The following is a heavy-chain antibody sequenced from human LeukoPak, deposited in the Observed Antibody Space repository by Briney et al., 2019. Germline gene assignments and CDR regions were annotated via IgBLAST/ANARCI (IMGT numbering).Heavy chain of an antibody. CDR3: ARGVVVTPRDYFDY. CDR2: IWYDGSNK. Sequence: GRSLRLSCAASGFTLSSYGMHWVRQAPGKGLEWVAVIWYDGSNKYYADSVKGRFTISRDNSKNTLYLQMNSLRAEDTAVYYCARGVVVTPRDYFDYWGQGTLVTVSS. J-gene: IGHJ4*02. D-gene: IGHD2-21*02. CDR1: GFTLSSYG. V-gene: IGHV3-33*01.